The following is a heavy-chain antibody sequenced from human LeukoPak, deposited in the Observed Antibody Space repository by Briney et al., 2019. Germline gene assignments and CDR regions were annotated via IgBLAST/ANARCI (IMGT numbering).Heavy chain of an antibody. CDR3: ASQGIAVAATLDY. V-gene: IGHV3-48*03. CDR2: ISGTGRTV. J-gene: IGHJ4*02. Sequence: SGGSLRLSCAASGFTSIPYEMNWVRQAPGKGLEWVSYISGTGRTVYYADSVKGRFTISRDNAKRSLYLQMNSLRAEDTAVYYCASQGIAVAATLDYWGQGTLVTVSS. CDR1: GFTSIPYE. D-gene: IGHD6-19*01.